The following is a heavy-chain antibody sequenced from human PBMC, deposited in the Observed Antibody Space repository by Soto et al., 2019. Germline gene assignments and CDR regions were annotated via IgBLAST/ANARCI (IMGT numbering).Heavy chain of an antibody. D-gene: IGHD1-7*01. J-gene: IGHJ4*02. V-gene: IGHV1-69*01. CDR1: GGTFSSYS. CDR2: IIPIFGTA. Sequence: QVQLVQSGAEVKKPGSSVKVSCKASGGTFSSYSLHWVRQAPGQGLEWMGEIIPIFGTANYAQKFQGRVTITADESTSTAYMELRSLRSEYTAVYYCARDGGRNSGGIDYWGQGTLVTVSS. CDR3: ARDGGRNSGGIDY.